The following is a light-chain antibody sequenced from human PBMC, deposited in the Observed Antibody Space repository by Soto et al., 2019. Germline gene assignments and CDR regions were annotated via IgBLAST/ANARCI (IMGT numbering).Light chain of an antibody. J-gene: IGKJ5*01. CDR2: DAS. CDR1: QSVSSY. CDR3: QQRHNWPIT. Sequence: EVVFTQCPGTLYLSHGERATLSCRASQSVSSYLAWYQQKPGQAPRLLIYDASNRATGIPARFSGSGSGTDFTLTISGLEPADLGVYYCQQRHNWPITFGQGTRLEIK. V-gene: IGKV3-11*01.